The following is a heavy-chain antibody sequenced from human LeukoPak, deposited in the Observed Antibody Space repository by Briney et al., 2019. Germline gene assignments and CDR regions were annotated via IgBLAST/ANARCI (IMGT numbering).Heavy chain of an antibody. J-gene: IGHJ3*02. CDR2: ISSSSSYI. Sequence: GGSLRLSCAASGFTFSSYSMSWVRQAPGKGLEWVSSISSSSSYIYYADSVKGRFTISRDNAKNSLYLQMNSLRAEDTAVYYCARVPARLAFDIWGQGTMVTVSS. D-gene: IGHD3-16*01. CDR3: ARVPARLAFDI. CDR1: GFTFSSYS. V-gene: IGHV3-21*01.